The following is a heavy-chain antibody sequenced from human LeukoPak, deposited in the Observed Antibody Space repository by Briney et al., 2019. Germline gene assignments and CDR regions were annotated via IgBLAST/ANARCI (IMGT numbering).Heavy chain of an antibody. CDR2: ISGSGGST. J-gene: IGHJ3*02. Sequence: GGSLRLSCAASGFTFSSYAMSWVRQALGKGLEWVSAISGSGGSTYYADSVKGRFTISRDNSKNTLYLQMNSLRAEDTAVYYCAKFYSSWRAFDIWGQGTMVTVSS. D-gene: IGHD6-13*01. V-gene: IGHV3-23*01. CDR1: GFTFSSYA. CDR3: AKFYSSWRAFDI.